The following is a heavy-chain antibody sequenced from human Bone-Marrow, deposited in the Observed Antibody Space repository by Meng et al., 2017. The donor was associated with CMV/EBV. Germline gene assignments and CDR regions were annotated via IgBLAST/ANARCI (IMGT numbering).Heavy chain of an antibody. V-gene: IGHV3-74*01. CDR3: ARGSYDFWSGYRAGWFDP. J-gene: IGHJ5*02. Sequence: ETLSLTCAASGFTFSSYWMHWVRQAPGKGLVWVSRINSDGSSTSYADSVKGRFTISRDNAKNTLYLQMNSLRAEDTAVYYCARGSYDFWSGYRAGWFDPWGQGTLVTVSS. CDR2: INSDGSST. CDR1: GFTFSSYW. D-gene: IGHD3-3*01.